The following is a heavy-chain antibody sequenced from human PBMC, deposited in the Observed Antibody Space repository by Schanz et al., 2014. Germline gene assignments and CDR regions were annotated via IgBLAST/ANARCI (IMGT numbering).Heavy chain of an antibody. CDR3: ARDQSPYTNSSDVRYFDY. V-gene: IGHV1-69*04. D-gene: IGHD6-6*01. CDR1: GYTFISYG. Sequence: QVQLVQSGAEVRKPGASVKVSCKASGYTFISYGISWVRQAPGQGLEWMGRIIPILGIANYAQKFQGRVTITADRSTSTAYMELSSLRSEDTAVYYCARDQSPYTNSSDVRYFDYWGQGSLVTVSS. CDR2: IIPILGIA. J-gene: IGHJ4*02.